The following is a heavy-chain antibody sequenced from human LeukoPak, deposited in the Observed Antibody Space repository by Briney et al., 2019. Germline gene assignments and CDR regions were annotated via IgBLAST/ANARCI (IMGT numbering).Heavy chain of an antibody. D-gene: IGHD2-2*01. J-gene: IGHJ4*02. CDR1: GFTFSSYG. V-gene: IGHV3-33*01. CDR2: IWYDGSNK. CDR3: AREGYCSSTSCYPIDY. Sequence: GGSLRLSCAASGFTFSSYGMHWVRQAPGEGLEWVAVIWYDGSNKYYADSVKGRFTISRDNSKNTLYLQMNSLRAEDTAVYYCAREGYCSSTSCYPIDYWGQGTLVTVSS.